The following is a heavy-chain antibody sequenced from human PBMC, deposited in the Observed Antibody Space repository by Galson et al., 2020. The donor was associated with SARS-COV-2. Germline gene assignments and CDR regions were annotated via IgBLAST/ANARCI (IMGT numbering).Heavy chain of an antibody. J-gene: IGHJ3*02. Sequence: SETLSLTCTVSGGPISSGDYYWSWLRQTAGKGLEWIWHIYASGSTNYNPSLKSRLTISVDTSKNQFSLKLSSVTAADTAVYYCARFVSRYSAFDIWGRGSMLTVSS. CDR3: ARFVSRYSAFDI. D-gene: IGHD2-15*01. V-gene: IGHV4-61*09. CDR1: GGPISSGDYY. CDR2: IYASGST.